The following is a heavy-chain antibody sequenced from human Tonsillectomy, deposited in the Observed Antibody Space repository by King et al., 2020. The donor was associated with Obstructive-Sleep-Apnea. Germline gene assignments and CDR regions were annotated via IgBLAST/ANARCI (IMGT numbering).Heavy chain of an antibody. V-gene: IGHV3-23*04. CDR3: AKSRFDITVVRGTPIDPFDI. Sequence: VQLVESGGGLVQPGGSLRLSCAASGFTFRNYAMSWVRQAPGKGLEWVSAISGTGGSPYYADSVKGRFAISRDNSKNTLYLQMNSLRAEDTAIFYCAKSRFDITVVRGTPIDPFDIWGQGTMVTVSS. CDR2: ISGTGGSP. D-gene: IGHD3-10*01. CDR1: GFTFRNYA. J-gene: IGHJ3*02.